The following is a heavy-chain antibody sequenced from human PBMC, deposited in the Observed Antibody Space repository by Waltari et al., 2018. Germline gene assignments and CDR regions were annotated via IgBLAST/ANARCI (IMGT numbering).Heavy chain of an antibody. J-gene: IGHJ3*01. CDR2: SRSLGDIT. Sequence: EMQLLESGGGLVQPGGSLRLSCRASVFSFSRPATNWVRLAPGRDPEWVATSRSLGDITDYSDSVQCRFIVSRDSSKNTLYLQMNSLRVDDTAIYYCAQDSFFHLMHAFDSWGQGTMVTVSS. V-gene: IGHV3-23*01. CDR1: VFSFSRPA. CDR3: AQDSFFHLMHAFDS.